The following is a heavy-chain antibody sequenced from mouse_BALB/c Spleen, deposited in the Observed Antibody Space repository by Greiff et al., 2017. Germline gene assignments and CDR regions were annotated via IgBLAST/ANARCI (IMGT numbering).Heavy chain of an antibody. Sequence: LQQPGSELVRPGASVKLSCKASGYTFTSYWMHWVKQRPGQGLEWIGNIYPGSGSTNYDEKFKSKATLTVDTSSSTAYMQLSSLTSEDSAVYYCTRGPLHYYGPGGQGTSVTVSS. V-gene: IGHV1S22*01. CDR2: IYPGSGST. CDR3: TRGPLHYYGP. D-gene: IGHD1-2*01. CDR1: GYTFTSYW. J-gene: IGHJ4*01.